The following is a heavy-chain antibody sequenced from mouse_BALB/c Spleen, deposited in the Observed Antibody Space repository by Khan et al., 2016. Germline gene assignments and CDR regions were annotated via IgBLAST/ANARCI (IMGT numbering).Heavy chain of an antibody. CDR1: GYSIISDYA. V-gene: IGHV3-2*02. Sequence: EVQLQESGPGLVKPSQSLSLTCTVTGYSIISDYAWNWIRQFPGNKLEWMGYISYSGSTSYNPSLKSRISITRDTSKNQFLLKLNSVTTEDAATYYCASAPARWYFYVCGAWTAVTVSS. CDR2: ISYSGST. CDR3: ASAPARWYFYV. J-gene: IGHJ1*01.